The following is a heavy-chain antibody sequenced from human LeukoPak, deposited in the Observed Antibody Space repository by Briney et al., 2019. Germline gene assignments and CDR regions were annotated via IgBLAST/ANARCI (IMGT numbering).Heavy chain of an antibody. CDR1: GFTFSSYW. J-gene: IGHJ6*03. V-gene: IGHV3-7*03. Sequence: PGGSLRLSCAASGFTFSSYWMSWVRQAPGKGLEWVANIKQDGSEKYYVDSVKGRFTISRDNAKNSLYLQMNSLRAEDTAVYYCAREGVDRRGVYYYYMDVWGKGTTVTISS. D-gene: IGHD3-16*01. CDR3: AREGVDRRGVYYYYMDV. CDR2: IKQDGSEK.